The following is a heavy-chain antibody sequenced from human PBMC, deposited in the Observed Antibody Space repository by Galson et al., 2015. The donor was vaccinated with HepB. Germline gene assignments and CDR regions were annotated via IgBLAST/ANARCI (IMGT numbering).Heavy chain of an antibody. CDR3: AKDSIASSGAGWGMDV. CDR1: RFTFTRYG. D-gene: IGHD2-21*01. Sequence: SLRLSCAASRFTFTRYGMHWARQAPGKGLEWLAFISNDGSVKHNANSVKGRFTISRDNSRNTLYLQMNSLRPEDTAVYYCAKDSIASSGAGWGMDVWGQGTTVTVSS. J-gene: IGHJ6*02. V-gene: IGHV3-30*18. CDR2: ISNDGSVK.